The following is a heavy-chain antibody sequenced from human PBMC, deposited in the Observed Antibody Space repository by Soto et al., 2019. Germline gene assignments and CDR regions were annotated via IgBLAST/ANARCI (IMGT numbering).Heavy chain of an antibody. V-gene: IGHV3-48*01. Sequence: GGSLRLSCAASGLTFSSYSMNWVRQAPGKGLEWVSYISSSSTIYYADSVKGRFTISRDNSKNTLYLQMNSLRGEDTAVYYCAKDLGREAAGVYGMGVWGQGTTVTVSS. J-gene: IGHJ6*02. CDR2: ISSSSTI. D-gene: IGHD6-13*01. CDR3: AKDLGREAAGVYGMGV. CDR1: GLTFSSYS.